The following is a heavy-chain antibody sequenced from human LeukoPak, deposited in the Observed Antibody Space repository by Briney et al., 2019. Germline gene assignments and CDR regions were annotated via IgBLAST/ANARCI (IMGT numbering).Heavy chain of an antibody. J-gene: IGHJ4*02. D-gene: IGHD2-21*01. V-gene: IGHV3-30*03. Sequence: TGGSLRLSCAASGFTFSSYGMHWVRQAPGKGLEWVAVISYDGSNKYYADSVKGRFTISRDNAKNTLYLQVNSLRAEDTAVYYCATLEVMGFDYWGQGTLVTVSS. CDR2: ISYDGSNK. CDR3: ATLEVMGFDY. CDR1: GFTFSSYG.